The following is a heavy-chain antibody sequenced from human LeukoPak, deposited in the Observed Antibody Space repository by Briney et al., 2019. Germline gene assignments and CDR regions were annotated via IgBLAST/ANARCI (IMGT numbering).Heavy chain of an antibody. CDR2: IYYSGST. Sequence: SETLSLTCTVSGGSISSSSYYWGWIRQPPGKGLEWIGSIYYSGSTYYNPSLRSRVTISVDTSKNQFSLKLSSVTAADTAVYYCARFKDIAVDTAMDVDYWGQGTLVTVSS. D-gene: IGHD5-18*01. CDR3: ARFKDIAVDTAMDVDY. V-gene: IGHV4-39*01. CDR1: GGSISSSSYY. J-gene: IGHJ4*02.